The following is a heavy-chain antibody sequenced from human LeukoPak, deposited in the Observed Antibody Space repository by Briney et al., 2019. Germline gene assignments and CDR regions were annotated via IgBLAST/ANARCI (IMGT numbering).Heavy chain of an antibody. Sequence: PGGSLRLSCAASGFTFSSYSMNWVRQAPGKGLEWVSSVSSSSSYIYYADSVKGRFTISRDNAKDTLYLQMSSLRDEDTAVYYCVSDLCGGDDQWGRGTLVTVSS. D-gene: IGHD3-3*01. CDR3: VSDLCGGDDQ. CDR2: VSSSSSYI. J-gene: IGHJ5*02. CDR1: GFTFSSYS. V-gene: IGHV3-21*01.